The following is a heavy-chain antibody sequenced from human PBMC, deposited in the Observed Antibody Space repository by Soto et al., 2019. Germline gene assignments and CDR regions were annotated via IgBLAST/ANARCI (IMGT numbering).Heavy chain of an antibody. Sequence: QVQLQESGPGLVKPSQTLSLTCTVSGGSISSGVYYWSWIRQPPVKGLEWIGYIYYSGSTYYNPSLKSRFTISVDTSKNQFSLKLSSVTAADTAVYYFARSLVWSLYHFDYWGQGTLVTVSS. D-gene: IGHD3-3*01. V-gene: IGHV4-30-4*01. CDR1: GGSISSGVYY. CDR2: IYYSGST. CDR3: ARSLVWSLYHFDY. J-gene: IGHJ4*02.